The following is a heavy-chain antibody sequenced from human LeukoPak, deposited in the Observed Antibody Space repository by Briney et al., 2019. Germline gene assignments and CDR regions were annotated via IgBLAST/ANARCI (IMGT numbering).Heavy chain of an antibody. CDR2: ISYDGSNK. D-gene: IGHD2-21*02. CDR1: GFTFSSYG. J-gene: IGHJ4*02. V-gene: IGHV3-30*03. Sequence: PGRSLRLSCAASGFTFSSYGMHWVRQAPGKGLEWVAFISYDGSNKYYADSVKGRFTISRDNSKNTLYLQMNSVRAEDTAVYYCAREMRVVVTAYLDYWGQGTLVTVSS. CDR3: AREMRVVVTAYLDY.